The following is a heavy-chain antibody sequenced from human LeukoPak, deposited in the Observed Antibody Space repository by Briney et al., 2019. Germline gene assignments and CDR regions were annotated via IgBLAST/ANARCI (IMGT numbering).Heavy chain of an antibody. CDR2: INPNSGGT. D-gene: IGHD7-27*01. J-gene: IGHJ1*01. CDR3: ARIANIANSYFQH. V-gene: IGHV1-2*02. CDR1: GYTFTGYY. Sequence: ASVKVSCKASGYTFTGYYMHWVRQAPGQGLEWMGWINPNSGGTNYAQKFQGRVTMTRDTSISTAYMELSRLRSDDTAVYYCARIANIANSYFQHWGQGTLVTVPS.